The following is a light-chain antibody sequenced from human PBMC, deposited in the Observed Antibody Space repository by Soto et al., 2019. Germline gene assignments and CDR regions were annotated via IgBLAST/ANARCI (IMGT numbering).Light chain of an antibody. CDR1: SGHSSYA. J-gene: IGLJ2*01. CDR2: LNSDGSH. V-gene: IGLV4-69*01. Sequence: QLVLTQSPSASASLGASVKLTCTLSSGHSSYAIAWHQQQPEKGPRYLMKLNSDGSHSKGDGIPDRFSGSSSGAERYLTSSSLQSEDAADYYCQTWGTDIVVFGGGTKLTVL. CDR3: QTWGTDIVV.